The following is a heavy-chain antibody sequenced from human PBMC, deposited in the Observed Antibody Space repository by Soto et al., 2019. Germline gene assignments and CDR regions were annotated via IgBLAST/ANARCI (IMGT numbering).Heavy chain of an antibody. V-gene: IGHV4-34*01. CDR2: INHSGST. Sequence: QVQLQQWGAGLLKPSETLSLTCAVYGGSFSGYYWSWIRQPPGKGLEWIEEINHSGSTNYNPSLKSRVTISVDTSKNQFSLKLSSVTAADTAVYYCARGWGTGYYQPHHDYWGQGTLVTVSS. J-gene: IGHJ4*02. CDR3: ARGWGTGYYQPHHDY. D-gene: IGHD3-9*01. CDR1: GGSFSGYY.